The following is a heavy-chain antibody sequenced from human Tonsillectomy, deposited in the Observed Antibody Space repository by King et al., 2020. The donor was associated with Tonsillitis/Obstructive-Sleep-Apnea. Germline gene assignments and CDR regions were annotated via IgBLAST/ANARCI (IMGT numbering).Heavy chain of an antibody. V-gene: IGHV3-7*04. J-gene: IGHJ4*02. CDR2: IKQDGSEK. CDR1: GFTFSSYW. CDR3: ARVRGSGCLDY. D-gene: IGHD6-19*01. Sequence: VQLVESGGGLVQPGGALRLSCAASGFTFSSYWMSWVRPAPGKGLGRVGNIKQDGSEKNYVDSVKGRFTIPTDNAKNSLHLQMNSLRAEETAVYYCARVRGSGCLDYWGQGTLVTVSS.